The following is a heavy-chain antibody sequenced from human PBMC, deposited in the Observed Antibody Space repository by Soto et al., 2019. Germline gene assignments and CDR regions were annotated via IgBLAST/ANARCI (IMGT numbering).Heavy chain of an antibody. CDR2: IIPIFGTA. V-gene: IGHV1-69*12. CDR1: GGTFSSYA. Sequence: QVQLVQSGAEVKKPGSSLKVSCKASGGTFSSYAISWVLQAPGQGLEWMGGIIPIFGTANYAQKFQGRVTITAEESTSTAYMELSSLRSEDTAVDYCASLVGATVNDYWGQGTQVTVSS. D-gene: IGHD1-26*01. J-gene: IGHJ4*02. CDR3: ASLVGATVNDY.